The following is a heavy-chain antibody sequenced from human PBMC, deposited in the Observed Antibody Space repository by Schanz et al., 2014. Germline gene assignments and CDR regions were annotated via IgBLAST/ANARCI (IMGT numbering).Heavy chain of an antibody. CDR2: IKSDGSST. CDR1: GFAFSSYW. V-gene: IGHV3-74*02. CDR3: ARPALWFGDNCFDP. D-gene: IGHD3-10*01. J-gene: IGHJ5*02. Sequence: EVQLLESGGGLVQPGGSLRLSCLASGFAFSSYWMHWVRQVPGKGLVWVSRIKSDGSSTSYADSVKGRFTISRDNAKNTLYLQMNSLRAEDTAVYYCARPALWFGDNCFDPWGQGTLVTVSS.